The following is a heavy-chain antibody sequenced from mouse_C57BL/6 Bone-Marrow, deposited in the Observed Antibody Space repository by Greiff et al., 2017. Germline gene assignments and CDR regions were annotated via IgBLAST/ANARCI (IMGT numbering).Heavy chain of an antibody. Sequence: EVKLMQSGPVLVKPGASVKMSCKASGYTFTDYYMNWVKQSHGKSLEWIGVINPYNGGTSYNQKFKGKATLTVDKSSSTAYMELNSLTSEDSAVYYLSSPYGSGPLYWYYDVWGTGTTVTVSS. CDR1: GYTFTDYY. V-gene: IGHV1-19*01. CDR3: SSPYGSGPLYWYYDV. J-gene: IGHJ1*03. D-gene: IGHD1-1*01. CDR2: INPYNGGT.